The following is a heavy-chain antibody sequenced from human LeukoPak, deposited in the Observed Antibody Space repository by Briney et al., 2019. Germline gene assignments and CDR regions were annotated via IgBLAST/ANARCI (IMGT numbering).Heavy chain of an antibody. V-gene: IGHV4-34*01. CDR1: GGSFSGYY. J-gene: IGHJ5*02. D-gene: IGHD2-2*01. Sequence: PSETLSLTCAVYGGSFSGYYWSWIRHPPGKGLEWIGEINHSGSTNYNPSLNSRVTISVDTSKNHFSRKLSAVTAADTVLYYCAREDIVVVPAAIRGFDWLDPWRQGPVVTVSS. CDR2: INHSGST. CDR3: AREDIVVVPAAIRGFDWLDP.